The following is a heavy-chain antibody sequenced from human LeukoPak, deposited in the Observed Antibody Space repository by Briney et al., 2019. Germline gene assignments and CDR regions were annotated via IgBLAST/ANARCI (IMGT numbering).Heavy chain of an antibody. Sequence: PGGSLRLSCEASGFSFSDYGMHWVRQAPGKGLEWVAVISYDGSNKYYADSVKGRFTISRDNSKNTLYLQMNSLRAEDTAVYYCAREVVVAATYPYYYYMDVWGKGTTVTVSS. CDR1: GFSFSDYG. CDR2: ISYDGSNK. CDR3: AREVVVAATYPYYYYMDV. J-gene: IGHJ6*03. V-gene: IGHV3-30*19. D-gene: IGHD2-15*01.